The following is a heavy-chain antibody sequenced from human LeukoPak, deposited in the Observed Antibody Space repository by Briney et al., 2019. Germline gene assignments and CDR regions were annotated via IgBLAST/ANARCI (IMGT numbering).Heavy chain of an antibody. J-gene: IGHJ3*02. CDR2: INSDGSST. D-gene: IGHD3-22*01. V-gene: IGHV3-74*01. CDR3: AKDMSPYYDSSGYLATGAFDI. CDR1: GFTFSSYW. Sequence: GGSLRLSCAASGFTFSSYWMHWVRQAPGKGLVWVSRINSDGSSTSYADSVKGRFTISRDNAKNTLFLQMNSLRAEDTAVYYCAKDMSPYYDSSGYLATGAFDIWGQGTMVTVSS.